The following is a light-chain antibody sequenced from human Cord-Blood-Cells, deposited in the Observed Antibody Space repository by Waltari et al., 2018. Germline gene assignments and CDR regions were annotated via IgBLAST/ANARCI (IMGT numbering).Light chain of an antibody. Sequence: QSALTQPASVSGSPGPSITIPCTGTSSDVGRSHDVSWYQQHPGKAPKLMIYDVSNRPSGVSNRFSGSKSGNTASLTISGLQAEDEADYYCSSYTSSSTRVFGGGTKLTVL. J-gene: IGLJ3*02. CDR2: DVS. V-gene: IGLV2-14*01. CDR1: SSDVGRSHD. CDR3: SSYTSSSTRV.